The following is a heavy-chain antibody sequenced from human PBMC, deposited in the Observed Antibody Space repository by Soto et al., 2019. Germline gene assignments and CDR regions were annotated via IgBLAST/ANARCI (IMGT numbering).Heavy chain of an antibody. D-gene: IGHD1-1*01. CDR2: IYYSGST. CDR3: AREGVGTTDGYYYYYGMDV. Sequence: QVQLQESGPGLVKPSETLSLTCTVSGGSISSYYWSWIRQPPGKGLEWIGYIYYSGSTNYNPSLKRRVTISVDTSKNQFSLKLSSVTAADTAVYYCAREGVGTTDGYYYYYGMDVWGQGTTVTVSS. J-gene: IGHJ6*02. V-gene: IGHV4-59*01. CDR1: GGSISSYY.